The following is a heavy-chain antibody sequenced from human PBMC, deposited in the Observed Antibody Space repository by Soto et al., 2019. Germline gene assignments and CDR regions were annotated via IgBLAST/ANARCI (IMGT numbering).Heavy chain of an antibody. J-gene: IGHJ6*02. CDR1: GFTFSSYG. Sequence: QVQLVESGGGVVQPGRSLRLSCAASGFTFSSYGMHWVRQAPGKGLEWVAVISYDGSNKYYADSVKGRFTISRDNSKNTLYLQMNSLRAEDTAVYYCAKDRQLDVYVMDVWGQGTTVTVSS. CDR3: AKDRQLDVYVMDV. V-gene: IGHV3-30*18. CDR2: ISYDGSNK. D-gene: IGHD6-6*01.